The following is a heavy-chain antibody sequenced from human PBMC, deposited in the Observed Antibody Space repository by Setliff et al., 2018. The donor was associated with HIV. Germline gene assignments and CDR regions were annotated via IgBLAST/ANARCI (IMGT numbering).Heavy chain of an antibody. CDR3: VRASHMTPGNLLHSTGPYYSYYMDV. CDR1: GGSVSIYH. CDR2: IYASGTT. Sequence: PSETLSLTCTVSGGSVSIYHLSWLRQSPGKGLECIGYIYASGTTQYNPSLESRATISLDTSKNQISLKLKSVTAADTASYYCVRASHMTPGNLLHSTGPYYSYYMDVWGRGTTVTVSS. V-gene: IGHV4-4*09. J-gene: IGHJ6*03. D-gene: IGHD4-4*01.